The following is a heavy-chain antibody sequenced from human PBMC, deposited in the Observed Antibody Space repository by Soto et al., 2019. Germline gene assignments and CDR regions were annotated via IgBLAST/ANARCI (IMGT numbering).Heavy chain of an antibody. CDR3: AHRWASVTWYGLGW. J-gene: IGHJ4*02. V-gene: IGHV1-69*01. D-gene: IGHD6-13*01. CDR2: SSPTSATA. Sequence: QAQLEQSGAEVIKPGSSVKLSCKAFGGTFENFAFNWVRQDPGQGLEWLGGSSPTSATANYAQKIQGRLTLSADESTRTSYMEPNSLTSDDTGIYYCAHRWASVTWYGLGWWGQATPVTVSS. CDR1: GGTFENFA.